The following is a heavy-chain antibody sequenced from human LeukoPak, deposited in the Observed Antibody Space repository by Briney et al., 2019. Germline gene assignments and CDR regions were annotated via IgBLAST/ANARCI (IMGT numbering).Heavy chain of an antibody. V-gene: IGHV4-61*10. J-gene: IGHJ4*02. CDR1: GGSISSGSYY. CDR3: ARYSLAAAGTAFDY. Sequence: SETLSLTCTVSGGSISSGSYYWSWIRQPAGKGLEWIGEIYHSGSTNYNPSLKSRVTISVDKSKNRFSLKLSSVTAADTAVYYCARYSLAAAGTAFDYWGQGTLVTVSS. CDR2: IYHSGST. D-gene: IGHD6-13*01.